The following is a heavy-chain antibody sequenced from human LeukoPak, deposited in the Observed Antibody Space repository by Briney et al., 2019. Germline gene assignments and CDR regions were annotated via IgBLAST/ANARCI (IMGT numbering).Heavy chain of an antibody. Sequence: GESLKISCKGSGYSFTNYWIGWVRQMPGKGLEWMGIIYPGDSETRHSPAFQGQVTISADKSISTAYLQWRSLKASDTAMYYCARPEGYHQAFNIWGQGTMVTVSS. CDR1: GYSFTNYW. D-gene: IGHD2-15*01. V-gene: IGHV5-51*01. CDR3: ARPEGYHQAFNI. CDR2: IYPGDSET. J-gene: IGHJ3*02.